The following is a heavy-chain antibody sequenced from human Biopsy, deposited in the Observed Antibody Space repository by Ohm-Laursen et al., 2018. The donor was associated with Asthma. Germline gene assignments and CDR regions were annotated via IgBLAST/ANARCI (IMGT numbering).Heavy chain of an antibody. J-gene: IGHJ3*02. D-gene: IGHD3-22*01. Sequence: SLRLSCSAAGFVFSQCGMHWVRQGPGKGLEWVALVSPDGHNKYYEDSVKGRFTISRDNSRNRLYLQINRLTVEDSAVYFCARQSGQDYGDSSGFDIWGQGTKVAVSS. CDR3: ARQSGQDYGDSSGFDI. CDR1: GFVFSQCG. CDR2: VSPDGHNK. V-gene: IGHV3-30*03.